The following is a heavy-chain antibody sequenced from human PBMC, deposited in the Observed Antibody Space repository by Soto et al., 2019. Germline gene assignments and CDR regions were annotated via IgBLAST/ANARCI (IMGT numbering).Heavy chain of an antibody. D-gene: IGHD1-26*01. J-gene: IGHJ3*02. CDR1: GFTFSTYG. V-gene: IGHV3-30*02. CDR2: MGNDGITT. Sequence: GSLRLSCAASGFTFSTYGMHWVRQAPGKGLEWVAVMGNDGITTFYADSAKGRFTISRDNSKNTLFLQMNSLRADDAAVYYCAKEFQWELHAFDIWGHGTMVTVSS. CDR3: AKEFQWELHAFDI.